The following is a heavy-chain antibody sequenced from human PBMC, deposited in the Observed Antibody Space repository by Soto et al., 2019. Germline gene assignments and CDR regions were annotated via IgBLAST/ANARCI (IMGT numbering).Heavy chain of an antibody. J-gene: IGHJ3*02. CDR1: GYTFTSYY. D-gene: IGHD3-22*01. CDR2: IIPIFGTA. V-gene: IGHV1-69*13. Sequence: SVKVSCKASGYTFTSYYMHWVRQAPGQGLEWMGGIIPIFGTANYAQKFQGRVTITADESTSTAYMELSSLRSEDTAVYYCARDSPGPRAYYYDSSGYQDPTNAFDIWGQGTMVTVSS. CDR3: ARDSPGPRAYYYDSSGYQDPTNAFDI.